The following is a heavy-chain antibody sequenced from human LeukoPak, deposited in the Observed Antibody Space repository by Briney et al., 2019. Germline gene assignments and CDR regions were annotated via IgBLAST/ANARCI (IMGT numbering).Heavy chain of an antibody. CDR2: IYTSGST. CDR3: ARGPDEQWLVPFDY. J-gene: IGHJ4*02. CDR1: GGSISSGSYY. V-gene: IGHV4-61*02. Sequence: SETLSLTCTVSGGSISSGSYYWSWIRQPAGKGLEWIGRIYTSGSTNYNPSLKSRVTISVDTSKNQSPLKLSSVTAADTAVYYCARGPDEQWLVPFDYWGQGTLVTVSS. D-gene: IGHD6-19*01.